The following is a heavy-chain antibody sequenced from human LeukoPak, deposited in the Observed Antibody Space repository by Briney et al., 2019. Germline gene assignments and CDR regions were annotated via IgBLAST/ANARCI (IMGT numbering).Heavy chain of an antibody. CDR1: GYTFINFD. Sequence: ASVKVSCKSSGYTFINFDINRMRQASGQGLEWVGWINPNSDKTVFTWKFHTRINMARDNPLSTAYMELNNLASDVTAVYCCERGENGGDYWGQGTLVTVSS. V-gene: IGHV1-8*01. CDR2: INPNSDKT. CDR3: ERGENGGDY. D-gene: IGHD2-8*01. J-gene: IGHJ4*02.